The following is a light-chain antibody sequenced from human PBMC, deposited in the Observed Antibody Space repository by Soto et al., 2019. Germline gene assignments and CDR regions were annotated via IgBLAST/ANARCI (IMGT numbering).Light chain of an antibody. CDR3: QVWDTNSAAV. CDR1: NIGYKS. V-gene: IGLV3-21*02. J-gene: IGLJ3*02. CDR2: DDS. Sequence: SYELTQSPSVSVAPGQTARITCGGDNIGYKSVHWYQQKPDQAPVLVVYDDSDRPSGNPERFSGSNSENTATLIISRVEAGDEADYFCQVWDTNSAAVFGGGTKLTVL.